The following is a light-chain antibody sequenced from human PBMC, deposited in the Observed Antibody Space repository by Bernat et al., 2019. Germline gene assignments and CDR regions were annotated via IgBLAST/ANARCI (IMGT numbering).Light chain of an antibody. V-gene: IGLV10-54*04. CDR1: NKNVGDQG. CDR2: RNN. CDR3: TAWDSSRSGWV. Sequence: QAALTQPPSVSKGLGQTATPTRTGDNKNVGDQGAAWLQQHQGHPPKFLSYRNNDRPSGISERFSASRSGNTASLTLTGLQPEEETDCYCTAWDSSRSGWVCGGGTKLTVL. J-gene: IGLJ3*02.